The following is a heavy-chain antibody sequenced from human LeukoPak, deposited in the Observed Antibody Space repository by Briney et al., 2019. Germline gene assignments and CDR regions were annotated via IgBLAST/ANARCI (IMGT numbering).Heavy chain of an antibody. J-gene: IGHJ3*02. Sequence: GGSLRLSCAASGFTFSSYAMHWVRQAPGKGLEWVAVISYDGSNKYYADSVKGRFTISRDNSKNTLYLQMNSLRAEDTAVYYCANGGVLRETDYDAFDIWGQGTMVTVSS. CDR1: GFTFSSYA. V-gene: IGHV3-30-3*01. D-gene: IGHD4-11*01. CDR3: ANGGVLRETDYDAFDI. CDR2: ISYDGSNK.